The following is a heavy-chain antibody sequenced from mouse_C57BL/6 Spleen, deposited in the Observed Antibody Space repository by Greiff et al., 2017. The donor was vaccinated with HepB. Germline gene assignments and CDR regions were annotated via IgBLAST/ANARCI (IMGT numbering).Heavy chain of an antibody. CDR2: IHPSDSAT. J-gene: IGHJ1*03. CDR1: GYTFTSYW. CDR3: AIPAGDYWYFDV. V-gene: IGHV1-74*01. Sequence: VQLQQPGAELVKPGASVKVSCKASGYTFTSYWMHWVKQRPGQGLEWIGRIHPSDSATNYNQKFKGKATLTVDKSASTAYMQLSSLTSEDSAVYYCAIPAGDYWYFDVWGTGTTVTVSS.